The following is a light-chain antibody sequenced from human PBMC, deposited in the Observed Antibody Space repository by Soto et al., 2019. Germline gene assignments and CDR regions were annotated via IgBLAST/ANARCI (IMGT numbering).Light chain of an antibody. CDR1: QSVSSNY. J-gene: IGKJ1*01. Sequence: EIVLTQSPDTLSLSPGETATLSCRASQSVSSNYLAWFQQKPGQAPRLLIYAASSRATGIPDRFSGSGSGTQFTLTISRLEPEDFAVYYCQQYGSSPWTFGQGTKVDIK. V-gene: IGKV3-20*01. CDR2: AAS. CDR3: QQYGSSPWT.